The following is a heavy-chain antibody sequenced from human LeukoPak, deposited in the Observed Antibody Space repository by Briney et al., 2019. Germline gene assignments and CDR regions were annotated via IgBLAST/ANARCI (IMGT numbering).Heavy chain of an antibody. V-gene: IGHV3-66*01. CDR3: ARRPDYGGTPTFDY. CDR1: GLTVSSNY. Sequence: GGSLRLSCAASGLTVSSNYMSWVRQAPGKGLEWVSVTYSDGSTYYADSVKGRFTISRDNSKNTLYLQMNSLRVEDTAVYYCARRPDYGGTPTFDYWGQGTLVTVSS. J-gene: IGHJ4*02. CDR2: TYSDGST. D-gene: IGHD4-23*01.